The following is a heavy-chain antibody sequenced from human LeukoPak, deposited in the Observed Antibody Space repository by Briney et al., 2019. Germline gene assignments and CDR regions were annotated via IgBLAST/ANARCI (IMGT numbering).Heavy chain of an antibody. J-gene: IGHJ5*02. CDR2: INPSGGST. D-gene: IGHD6-19*01. Sequence: GASVKVSCKASGYTFTSYYMHWVRQAPGQGLEWMGIINPSGGSTSYAQKFQGRATMTRDTSTSTVYMELSSLRSEDTAVYYCARTGDSSGWYAWFDPWGQGTLVTVSS. CDR3: ARTGDSSGWYAWFDP. V-gene: IGHV1-46*01. CDR1: GYTFTSYY.